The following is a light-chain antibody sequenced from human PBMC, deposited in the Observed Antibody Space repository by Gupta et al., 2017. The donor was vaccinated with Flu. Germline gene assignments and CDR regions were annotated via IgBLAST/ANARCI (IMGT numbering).Light chain of an antibody. CDR1: SGSVSTSSY. CDR3: VLYMGSGISV. Sequence: VTLTRGRSSGSVSTSSYPTWYQQTPGRSPRTLIYSTNIRSSGVPDRFSGSILGNRAALTIMGAQADDECDYYCVLYMGSGISVFGGGDQADRP. CDR2: STN. V-gene: IGLV8-61*01. J-gene: IGLJ3*02.